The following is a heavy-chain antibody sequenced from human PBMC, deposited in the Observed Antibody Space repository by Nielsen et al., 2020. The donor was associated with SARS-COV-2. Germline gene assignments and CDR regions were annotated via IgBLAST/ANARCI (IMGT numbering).Heavy chain of an antibody. V-gene: IGHV4-39*01. CDR3: ARHDDCTNGVCYDYFDY. CDR1: GGSISSGSYY. Sequence: SETLSLTCTVSGGSISSGSYYWGWIRQPPGKGLEWIGSIYYSGSTYYNPSLKSRVTISVDTSKNQFSLKLSSVTAADTAVYYCARHDDCTNGVCYDYFDYWGQGTLVTVSS. J-gene: IGHJ4*02. D-gene: IGHD2-8*01. CDR2: IYYSGST.